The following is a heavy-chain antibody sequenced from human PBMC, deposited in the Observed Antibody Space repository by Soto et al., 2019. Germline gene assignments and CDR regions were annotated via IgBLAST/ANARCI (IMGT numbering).Heavy chain of an antibody. Sequence: PSETLSLTCAVYGGSFSHYYWSWIRQPPGKGLEWIGEINHSGSTNYNPSLKSRVTISVDTSKNQFSLKLSSVTAADTAVYYCARGLLRYCRGDCSRAFDIWGQGTMVTVS. CDR1: GGSFSHYY. CDR2: INHSGST. V-gene: IGHV4-34*01. D-gene: IGHD2-21*02. CDR3: ARGLLRYCRGDCSRAFDI. J-gene: IGHJ3*02.